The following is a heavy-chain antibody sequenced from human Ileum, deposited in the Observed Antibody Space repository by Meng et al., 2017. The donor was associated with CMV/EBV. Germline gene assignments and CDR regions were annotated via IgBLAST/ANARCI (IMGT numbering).Heavy chain of an antibody. Sequence: SGGSINSANYYWSWIRQPAGKGLEWIGRIYTSGNTNYNPSLKSRVALSVDTSKNQFSLKLNSVTAADTGVYYCAREAALAGLVWFDPWGQGTLVTVSS. CDR1: GGSINSANYY. V-gene: IGHV4-61*02. D-gene: IGHD6-19*01. J-gene: IGHJ5*02. CDR3: AREAALAGLVWFDP. CDR2: IYTSGNT.